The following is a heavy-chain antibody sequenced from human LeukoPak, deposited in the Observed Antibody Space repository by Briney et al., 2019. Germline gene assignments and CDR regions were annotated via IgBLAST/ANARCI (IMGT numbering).Heavy chain of an antibody. Sequence: PGGSPRLSCAASGFTFSNYWMHWVRQAPGKELVWVSGISGDGYSTKYADSVKGRFTISRDNARNTLYLQMNSLRAEDTAMYFCARDKYGGNSNAFDIWGQGTMVTVSS. D-gene: IGHD4-23*01. CDR1: GFTFSNYW. V-gene: IGHV3-74*03. CDR2: ISGDGYST. J-gene: IGHJ3*02. CDR3: ARDKYGGNSNAFDI.